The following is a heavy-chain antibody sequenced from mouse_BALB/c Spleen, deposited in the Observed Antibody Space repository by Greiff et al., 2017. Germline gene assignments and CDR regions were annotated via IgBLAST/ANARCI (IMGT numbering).Heavy chain of an antibody. V-gene: IGHV5-6-4*01. CDR2: ISSGGSYT. CDR1: GFTFSSYT. J-gene: IGHJ2*01. Sequence: EVMLVESGGGLVKPGGSLKLSCAASGFTFSSYTMSWVRQTPEKRLEWVATISSGGSYTYYPDSVKGRFTISRDNAKNTLYLQMSSLKSEDTAMYYCTRDGGEGYFDYWGQGTTLTVSS. CDR3: TRDGGEGYFDY.